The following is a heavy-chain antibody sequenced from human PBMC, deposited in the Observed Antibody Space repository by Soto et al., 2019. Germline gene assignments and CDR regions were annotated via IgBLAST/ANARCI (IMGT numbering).Heavy chain of an antibody. Sequence: EVQLVESGGGLVQPGGSLRLSCAASGFTFSSYWMSWVRQAPGKGLEWVANIKQDGSEKYYVDSVKGRFTISRDNAKNSLYLQMNSLRAEDTAVYYCASLGTMVRGVTRKNYYYGMDVWGQGTTVTVSS. CDR3: ASLGTMVRGVTRKNYYYGMDV. CDR2: IKQDGSEK. D-gene: IGHD3-10*01. V-gene: IGHV3-7*01. J-gene: IGHJ6*02. CDR1: GFTFSSYW.